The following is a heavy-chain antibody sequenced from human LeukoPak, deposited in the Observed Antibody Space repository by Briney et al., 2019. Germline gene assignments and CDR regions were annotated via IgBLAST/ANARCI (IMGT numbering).Heavy chain of an antibody. Sequence: GGSLRLSCAASGFIFSSYSMNWVRQAPGKGLEWVSYISSSSSTIYYADSVKGRFTISRDNAKNSLYLQMNNLRGEDTALYYCTRDALYADYPDHWGQGTLVTVSS. D-gene: IGHD4-17*01. CDR1: GFIFSSYS. J-gene: IGHJ4*02. V-gene: IGHV3-48*01. CDR3: TRDALYADYPDH. CDR2: ISSSSSTI.